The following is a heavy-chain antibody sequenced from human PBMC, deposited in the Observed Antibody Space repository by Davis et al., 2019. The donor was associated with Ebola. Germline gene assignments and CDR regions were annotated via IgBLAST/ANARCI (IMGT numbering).Heavy chain of an antibody. CDR3: ARAAGIYLDDDPYYYYYMDV. J-gene: IGHJ6*03. V-gene: IGHV1-2*02. Sequence: ASVKVSCKASGYIFTDYLMHWVRQAPGQGLEWMGLINPSIGNTSLAQKFQGRVTMTRDTSISTAYLEVSRLRSDDTAVYHCARAAGIYLDDDPYYYYYMDVWGKGTTVTVSS. CDR2: INPSIGNT. D-gene: IGHD3-10*01. CDR1: GYIFTDYL.